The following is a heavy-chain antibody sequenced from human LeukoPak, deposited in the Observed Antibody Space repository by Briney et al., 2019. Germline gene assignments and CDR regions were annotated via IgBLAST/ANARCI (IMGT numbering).Heavy chain of an antibody. J-gene: IGHJ4*02. Sequence: GGSLRLSCVASGFTFSNYWMSWIRQAPGKGLEWVSYISSSGSTIYYADSVKGRFTISRDNAKNSLYLQMNSLRAEDTAVYYCAKVLHPYYFDYWGQGTLVTVSS. CDR2: ISSSGSTI. CDR3: AKVLHPYYFDY. CDR1: GFTFSNYW. V-gene: IGHV3-11*04. D-gene: IGHD1-26*01.